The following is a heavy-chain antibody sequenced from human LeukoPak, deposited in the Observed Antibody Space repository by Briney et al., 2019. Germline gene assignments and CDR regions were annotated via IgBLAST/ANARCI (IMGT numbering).Heavy chain of an antibody. D-gene: IGHD6-13*01. CDR3: AARNSPRRMGQSSSWYGVNWIDP. V-gene: IGHV4-34*01. Sequence: SETLSLTCAVYGVSFSGYYWSWIRQPPGKGLEWIGENNHRGTTNYNPSMKSRVTISLDTSKNQFSLRLISVTAADTAVYYCAARNSPRRMGQSSSWYGVNWIDPWGQGSLVLVSS. CDR2: NNHRGTT. CDR1: GVSFSGYY. J-gene: IGHJ5*02.